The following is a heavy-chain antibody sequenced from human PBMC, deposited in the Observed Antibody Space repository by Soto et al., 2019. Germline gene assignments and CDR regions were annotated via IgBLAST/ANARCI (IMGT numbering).Heavy chain of an antibody. CDR3: ASRPYGESGVGYYFCGMDV. CDR1: GGTFSSYA. D-gene: IGHD4-17*01. Sequence: QVQLVQSGAEVKKPGSSVKVSCKASGGTFSSYAISWVRQAPGQGLEWMGGIIPIFGTADYAQKFQGRVMITADESTDTAYMELSSLRSEYAAVYYGASRPYGESGVGYYFCGMDVWGQGATVTVSS. V-gene: IGHV1-69*12. J-gene: IGHJ6*02. CDR2: IIPIFGTA.